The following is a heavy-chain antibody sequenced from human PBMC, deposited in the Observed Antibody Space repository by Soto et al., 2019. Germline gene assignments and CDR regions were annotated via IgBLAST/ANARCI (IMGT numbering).Heavy chain of an antibody. J-gene: IGHJ5*02. CDR1: GGSIRSSSYY. D-gene: IGHD5-18*01. Sequence: SETLSLTCTFSGGSIRSSSYYLGWIRQPPGKGLEWIGSIYYSGSTYYNPSLKSRVTISVDTSKNQFSLKLSSVTAADTAVYYCARLGIQLWLRWFDPWGQGTLVTVSS. CDR3: ARLGIQLWLRWFDP. CDR2: IYYSGST. V-gene: IGHV4-39*01.